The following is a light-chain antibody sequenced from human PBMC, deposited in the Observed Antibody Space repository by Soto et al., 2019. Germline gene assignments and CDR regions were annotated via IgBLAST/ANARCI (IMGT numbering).Light chain of an antibody. J-gene: IGKJ5*01. V-gene: IGKV1-27*01. Sequence: IQMTQSPSSLSASVGDRVTITCRASQDISIFLAWYQQKPGTIPKLLIYSASTLQSGVPSRFSGSGFGTDFSLTISNLQPEDVATYYCHKYNSVPVTFGQGTRLEIK. CDR1: QDISIF. CDR3: HKYNSVPVT. CDR2: SAS.